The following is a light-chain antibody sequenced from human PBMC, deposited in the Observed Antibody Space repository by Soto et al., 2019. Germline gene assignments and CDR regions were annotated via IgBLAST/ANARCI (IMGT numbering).Light chain of an antibody. V-gene: IGKV1-27*01. CDR1: QDISNY. CDR3: QNYNSTPLT. J-gene: IGKJ4*01. Sequence: DIQMTQSPSSLSASVGDRVTITCRASQDISNYLAWYQQKPGKVPKLLIYAASTLQSGVLSRFSGSGSGTDLTLTISSLQPGDVATYYCQNYNSTPLTFGGGTKVEI. CDR2: AAS.